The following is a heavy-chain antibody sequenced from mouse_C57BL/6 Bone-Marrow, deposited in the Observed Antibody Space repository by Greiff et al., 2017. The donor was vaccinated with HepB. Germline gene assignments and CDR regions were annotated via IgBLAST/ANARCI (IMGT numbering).Heavy chain of an antibody. CDR3: ARRDDGYSSYYAMDY. CDR2: IYPGSGST. CDR1: GYTFTSYW. D-gene: IGHD2-3*01. V-gene: IGHV1-55*01. Sequence: VQPQQPGAELVKPGASVKMSCKASGYTFTSYWITWVKQRPGQGLEWIGDIYPGSGSTNYNEKFKSKATLTVDTSSSTAYMQLSSLTSEDSAVYYCARRDDGYSSYYAMDYWGQGTSVTVSS. J-gene: IGHJ4*01.